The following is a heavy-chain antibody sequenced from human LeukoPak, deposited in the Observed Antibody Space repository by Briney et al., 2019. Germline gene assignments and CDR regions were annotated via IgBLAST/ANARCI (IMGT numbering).Heavy chain of an antibody. V-gene: IGHV5-51*01. CDR3: ARQPNDYSNYIGY. D-gene: IGHD4-11*01. J-gene: IGHJ4*02. CDR1: GYRFTSYW. Sequence: GESLKISCKGSGYRFTSYWIGWVRQMPGKGLEWMGIIYPSDSDTRYSPSFQGQVTISADKSISTAYLQWSSLKASDTAMYYCARQPNDYSNYIGYWGQGTLVTVSS. CDR2: IYPSDSDT.